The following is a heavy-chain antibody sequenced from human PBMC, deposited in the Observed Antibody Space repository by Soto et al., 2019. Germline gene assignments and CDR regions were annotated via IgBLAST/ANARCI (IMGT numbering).Heavy chain of an antibody. CDR2: IYHSGST. J-gene: IGHJ6*02. Sequence: PSETLSLTCAVSGGSISSSNWWSWVRQPPGKGLEWIGNIYHSGSTNYNPSLKSRVTISVDTSKNQFSLKLSSVTAADTSVYYCARTGDYGMDVWGQGTTVTVSS. V-gene: IGHV4-4*02. CDR3: ARTGDYGMDV. CDR1: GGSISSSNW.